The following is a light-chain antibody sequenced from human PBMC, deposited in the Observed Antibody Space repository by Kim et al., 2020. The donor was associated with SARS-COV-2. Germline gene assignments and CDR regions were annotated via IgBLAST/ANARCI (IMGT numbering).Light chain of an antibody. V-gene: IGKV1-5*01. Sequence: SASVGDRVTITCRASQSISSWLAWYQQKPGKALKLLIYDASSLQGGVPSRFSGSGSGTEFTLTITSLQPDDFATYYCQQYDTYWTFGQGTKVDIK. J-gene: IGKJ1*01. CDR1: QSISSW. CDR3: QQYDTYWT. CDR2: DAS.